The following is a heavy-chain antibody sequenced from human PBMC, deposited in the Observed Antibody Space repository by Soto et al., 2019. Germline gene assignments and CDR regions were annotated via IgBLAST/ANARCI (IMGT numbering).Heavy chain of an antibody. CDR1: GFTFSSYG. J-gene: IGHJ6*02. CDR2: ISYDGSNK. D-gene: IGHD1-26*01. CDR3: AKDLGPSGSSSGGVYYYYYGMDV. V-gene: IGHV3-30*18. Sequence: GGSLRLSCAASGFTFSSYGMHWVRQAPGKGLEWVAVISYDGSNKYYADSVKGRFTISGDNSKNTLYLQMNSLRAEDTAVYYCAKDLGPSGSSSGGVYYYYYGMDVWGQGTTVTVSS.